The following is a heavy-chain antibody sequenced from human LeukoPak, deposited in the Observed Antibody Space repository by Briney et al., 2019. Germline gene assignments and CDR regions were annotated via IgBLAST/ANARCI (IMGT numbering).Heavy chain of an antibody. CDR2: IYYSGST. CDR1: GGSISSSSYY. Sequence: ESSETLSLTCTVSGGSISSSSYYWGWIRQPPGKGLEWIGSIYYSGSTYYNPSLKSRVTISVDTSKNQFSLKLSSVTAADTAVYHCARRWFRTYYFDYWGQGTLVTVSS. J-gene: IGHJ4*02. D-gene: IGHD2-15*01. V-gene: IGHV4-39*01. CDR3: ARRWFRTYYFDY.